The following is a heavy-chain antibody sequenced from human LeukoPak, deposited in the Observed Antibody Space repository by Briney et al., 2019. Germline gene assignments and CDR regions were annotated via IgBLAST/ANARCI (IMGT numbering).Heavy chain of an antibody. J-gene: IGHJ3*02. CDR3: ARGYGDSVRDAFDI. D-gene: IGHD4-17*01. Sequence: GRSLRLSCAASGFTFSSYAMHWVRQAPGKGLEWVAVISYDGSNKYYADSVKGRFTISRDNSKNMLHLQMNSLRAEDTAVYYCARGYGDSVRDAFDIWGQGTMVTVSS. CDR2: ISYDGSNK. CDR1: GFTFSSYA. V-gene: IGHV3-30*14.